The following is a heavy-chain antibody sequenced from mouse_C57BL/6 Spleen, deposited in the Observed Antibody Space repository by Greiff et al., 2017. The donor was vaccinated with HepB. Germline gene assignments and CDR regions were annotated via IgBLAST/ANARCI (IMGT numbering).Heavy chain of an antibody. CDR3: ARSGNYYGSSYGY. CDR1: GYTFTSYW. V-gene: IGHV1-55*01. CDR2: IYPGSGST. Sequence: VQLQQPGAELVKPGASVKMSCKASGYTFTSYWITWVKQRPGQGLEWIGDIYPGSGSTNYNEKFKSKATLTVDTSSSTAYMQLSSLTSEDSAVYYCARSGNYYGSSYGYWGQGTLVTVSA. J-gene: IGHJ3*01. D-gene: IGHD1-1*01.